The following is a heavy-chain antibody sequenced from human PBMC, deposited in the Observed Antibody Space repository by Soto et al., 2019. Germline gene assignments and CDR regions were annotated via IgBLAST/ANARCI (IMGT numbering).Heavy chain of an antibody. V-gene: IGHV3-23*01. CDR1: GFTFSSYA. D-gene: IGHD1-1*01. CDR3: AKLDGAGDCYYYYGMDV. CDR2: ISGSGGST. J-gene: IGHJ6*02. Sequence: EVQLLESGGGLVQPGGSLRLSCAASGFTFSSYAMSWVRQAPGKGLEWVSAISGSGGSTYYADSVKGRFTISRDNSKNTLYLQMNSLRAEDTAVYYCAKLDGAGDCYYYYGMDVWGQGTTVTVSS.